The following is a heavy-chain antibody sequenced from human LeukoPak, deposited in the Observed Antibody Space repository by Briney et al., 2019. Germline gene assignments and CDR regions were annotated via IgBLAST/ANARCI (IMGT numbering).Heavy chain of an antibody. CDR1: GGTFSSYA. CDR2: IIPIFGTA. V-gene: IGHV1-69*13. CDR3: ARDALDQAYYYYGMDV. J-gene: IGHJ6*02. Sequence: SVKVSCKASGGTFSSYAISWVRQAPGQGLEWMGGIIPIFGTANYAQKFQGRVTITADESTSTAYMELSSLRSEDTAVYYCARDALDQAYYYYGMDVWGQGTTVTVSS.